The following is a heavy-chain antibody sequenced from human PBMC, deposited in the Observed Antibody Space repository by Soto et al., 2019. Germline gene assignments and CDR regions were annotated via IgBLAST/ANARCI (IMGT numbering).Heavy chain of an antibody. D-gene: IGHD6-13*01. CDR2: ISSSGSTI. V-gene: IGHV3-48*03. J-gene: IGHJ4*02. Sequence: PGGSLRLSCAASGFTFSSYEMNWVRQAPGKGLEWVSYISSSGSTIYYADSVKGRFTISRDNAKNSLYLQMNSLRAEDTAVYYYARDLIAASGTVHWGQGTLVTVSS. CDR3: ARDLIAASGTVH. CDR1: GFTFSSYE.